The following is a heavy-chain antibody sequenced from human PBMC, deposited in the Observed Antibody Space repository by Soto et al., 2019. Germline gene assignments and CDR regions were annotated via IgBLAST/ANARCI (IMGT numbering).Heavy chain of an antibody. Sequence: VQLVQSGAEVKKPGASVKVSCKASGYTFTGYYMHWVRQAPGQGLEWMGWINPNSGGTNYAQKFQGWVTMTRDTSISTAYMELSRLRSDDTAVYYCARHARPDLVVGYFDYWGQGTLVTVSS. V-gene: IGHV1-2*04. CDR2: INPNSGGT. D-gene: IGHD6-6*01. J-gene: IGHJ4*02. CDR1: GYTFTGYY. CDR3: ARHARPDLVVGYFDY.